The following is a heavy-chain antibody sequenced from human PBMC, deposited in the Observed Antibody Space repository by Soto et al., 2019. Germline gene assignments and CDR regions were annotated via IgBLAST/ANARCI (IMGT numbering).Heavy chain of an antibody. CDR2: IYYSGST. CDR3: ARAPGVVPAAMTDYYYYSMDV. D-gene: IGHD2-2*01. Sequence: QVQLQESGPGLVKPSQTLSLTCTVSGGSISSGGYYWSWIRQHPGKGLEWIGYIYYSGSTYYNPSLKRRVTISVDTSKNQFSLKLSSVTAADTAVYYCARAPGVVPAAMTDYYYYSMDVWGKGTTVTVSS. V-gene: IGHV4-31*03. CDR1: GGSISSGGYY. J-gene: IGHJ6*03.